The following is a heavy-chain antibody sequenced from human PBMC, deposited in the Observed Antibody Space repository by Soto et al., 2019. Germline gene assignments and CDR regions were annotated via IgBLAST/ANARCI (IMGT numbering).Heavy chain of an antibody. CDR3: ARDEEFD. J-gene: IGHJ4*02. V-gene: IGHV3-30-3*01. Sequence: PGGSLRLSCAASGFTFSSYAMHWVRQAPGKGLEWVAVISYDGSNKYYADSVKGRFTISRDNSKNTLYLQMNSLRAEDTAVYYCARDEEFDWGQGTLVTVSS. CDR2: ISYDGSNK. CDR1: GFTFSSYA.